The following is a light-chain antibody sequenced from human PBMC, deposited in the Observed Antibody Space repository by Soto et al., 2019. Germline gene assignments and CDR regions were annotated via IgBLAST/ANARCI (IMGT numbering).Light chain of an antibody. V-gene: IGKV3-15*01. CDR1: QSVAGN. Sequence: EIVLTQSPGTLSLSPGERATFSCRASQSVAGNLAWYQQKPGQPPRLLIYGVSTRATGVPARFSGSGSETDFSLTISSLQIEDFALYYCQQSNNWPPLTFGGGTKV. CDR3: QQSNNWPPLT. CDR2: GVS. J-gene: IGKJ4*01.